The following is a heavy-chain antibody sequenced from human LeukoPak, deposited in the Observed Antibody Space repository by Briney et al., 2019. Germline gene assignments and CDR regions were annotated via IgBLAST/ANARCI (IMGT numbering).Heavy chain of an antibody. CDR1: GGSFSGYY. Sequence: SETLSLTCAVYGGSFSGYYWSWIRQPPGKGLEWIGEINHSGSTNYNPSPKSRVTISVDTSKNQFSLKLSSVTAADTAVYYCARDIDFYYAFDIWGQGTMVTVSS. CDR2: INHSGST. D-gene: IGHD3/OR15-3a*01. J-gene: IGHJ3*02. V-gene: IGHV4-34*01. CDR3: ARDIDFYYAFDI.